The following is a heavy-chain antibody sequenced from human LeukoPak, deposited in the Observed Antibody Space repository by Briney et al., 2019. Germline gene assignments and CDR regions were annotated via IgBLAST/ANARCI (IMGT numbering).Heavy chain of an antibody. D-gene: IGHD5-18*01. V-gene: IGHV4-59*01. CDR2: ISHTGST. CDR3: ARDSGYNYGRVYFDY. CDR1: GGSFSPYY. J-gene: IGHJ4*02. Sequence: SETLSLTCTVSGGSFSPYYWTWIRQSPGKSLEWIGHISHTGSTDYNPSPKSRVSISLDTSKKQFSLKLSSVTAADTAVFYCARDSGYNYGRVYFDYWGQGILVTVSS.